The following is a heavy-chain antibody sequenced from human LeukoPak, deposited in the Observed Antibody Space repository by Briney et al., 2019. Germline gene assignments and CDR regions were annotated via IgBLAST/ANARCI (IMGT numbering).Heavy chain of an antibody. J-gene: IGHJ4*02. D-gene: IGHD5-24*01. CDR1: GGSISSHY. CDR2: IYYSGST. V-gene: IGHV4-59*11. Sequence: SETLSLTCTVSGGSISSHYWSWIRQPPGKGLEWIGYIYYSGSTNYNPSLKSRVTISVDTSKNQFSLKLSSVTAADTAVYYYARECRDGYNYVFDYWGQGTLVTVSS. CDR3: ARECRDGYNYVFDY.